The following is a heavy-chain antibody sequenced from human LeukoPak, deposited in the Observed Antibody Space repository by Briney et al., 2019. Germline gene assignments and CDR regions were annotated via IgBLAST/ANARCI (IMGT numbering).Heavy chain of an antibody. CDR1: GFTVSSNY. D-gene: IGHD3-22*01. V-gene: IGHV3-53*01. CDR3: AGERERETYYYDSSGPNWFDP. Sequence: PGGSLRLSCAASGFTVSSNYMSWVRQAPGKGLEWVSVIYSGGSTYYADSVKGRFTISRDNSKNTLYLQMNSLRAEDTAVYYCAGERERETYYYDSSGPNWFDPGAREPWSPSPQ. J-gene: IGHJ5*02. CDR2: IYSGGST.